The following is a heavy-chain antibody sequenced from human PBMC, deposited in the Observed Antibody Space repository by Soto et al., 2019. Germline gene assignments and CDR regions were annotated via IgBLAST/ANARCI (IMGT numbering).Heavy chain of an antibody. V-gene: IGHV3-11*05. CDR2: ISSRSSYT. D-gene: IGHD6-13*01. J-gene: IGHJ3*02. CDR1: GFTFSDYY. CDR3: ARLGIGAAAGTACDI. Sequence: QVQLVESGGGLVKPGGSLRLSCAASGFTFSDYYMSWIRQAPGKGLEWVSYISSRSSYTNYADSVKGRFTISRDNAKNSLYMQMNSLRAEDTAVYYCARLGIGAAAGTACDIWGQGTMVTVSS.